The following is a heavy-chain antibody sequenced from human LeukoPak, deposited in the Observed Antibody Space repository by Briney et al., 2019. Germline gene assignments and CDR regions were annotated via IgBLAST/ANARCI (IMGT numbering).Heavy chain of an antibody. D-gene: IGHD3-10*01. Sequence: SETLSLTCTVSGGSISSSNYQWGWIRQPPGKGLEWIGNIYYSGSTYYNPSLKSRVTIKVDTSKNQFSLQLSSVTAADTAVYYCAREWEFYDDAFDIWGQGTMGTVSS. CDR1: GGSISSSNYQ. V-gene: IGHV4-39*07. CDR3: AREWEFYDDAFDI. J-gene: IGHJ3*02. CDR2: IYYSGST.